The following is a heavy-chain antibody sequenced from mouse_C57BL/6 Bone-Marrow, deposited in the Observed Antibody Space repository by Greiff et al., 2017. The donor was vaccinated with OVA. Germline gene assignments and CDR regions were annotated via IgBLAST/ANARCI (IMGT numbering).Heavy chain of an antibody. D-gene: IGHD2-5*01. CDR2: IDPETGGT. CDR3: TRRDYSNHWFAY. Sequence: QVQLQQSGAELVRPGASVTLSCKASGYTFTDYEMHWVKQTPVHGLEWIGAIDPETGGTAYNQKFKGKAILTADKSSSTAYMELRSLTSEDSAVYYCTRRDYSNHWFAYWGQGTLVTVSA. V-gene: IGHV1-15*01. CDR1: GYTFTDYE. J-gene: IGHJ3*01.